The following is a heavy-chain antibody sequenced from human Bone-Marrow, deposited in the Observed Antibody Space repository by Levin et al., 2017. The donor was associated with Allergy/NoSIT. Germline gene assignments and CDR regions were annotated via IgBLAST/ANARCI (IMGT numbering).Heavy chain of an antibody. CDR2: IFSNDEK. V-gene: IGHV2-26*01. J-gene: IGHJ4*02. CDR1: GFSLSNARMG. Sequence: SGPTLVKPTETLTLTCTVSGFSLSNARMGVSWIRQPPGKALEWLAHIFSNDEKSYSTSLKSRLTISKDTSKSQVVLTMTNMDPVDTATYDCARKGNGYCSGGSCYYFDYWGQGTLVSVSS. D-gene: IGHD2-15*01. CDR3: ARKGNGYCSGGSCYYFDY.